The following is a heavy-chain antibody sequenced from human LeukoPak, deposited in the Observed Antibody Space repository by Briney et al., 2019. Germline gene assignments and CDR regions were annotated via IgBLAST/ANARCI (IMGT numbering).Heavy chain of an antibody. CDR1: GGSISSGGYS. D-gene: IGHD2-2*01. V-gene: IGHV4-30-2*01. J-gene: IGHJ4*02. Sequence: SQTLSLTCAVSGGSISSGGYSWSWIRQPPGTGLEWIGYIYHSGSTYYNPSLKSRVTISVDRSKNQFSLKLSSVTAADTAVYYCARVSLYCSSTSCRGNYFDYWGQGTLDTVSS. CDR2: IYHSGST. CDR3: ARVSLYCSSTSCRGNYFDY.